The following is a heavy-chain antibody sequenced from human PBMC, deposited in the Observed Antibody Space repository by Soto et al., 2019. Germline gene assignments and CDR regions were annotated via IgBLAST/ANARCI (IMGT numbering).Heavy chain of an antibody. CDR1: GYIFVNYG. D-gene: IGHD3-16*01. CDR2: ISPYSGNT. CDR3: AMGYNYGTPAPKDV. V-gene: IGHV1-18*01. Sequence: QVQLVQSGDEVRKPGSSVKVSCKASGYIFVNYGIAWVRQAPGQGLEWMGWISPYSGNTHYASKVQGRLTMTTDTSISTAYRYLGSLTSDDTAVYYCAMGYNYGTPAPKDVWGLGSACTFSS. J-gene: IGHJ6*02.